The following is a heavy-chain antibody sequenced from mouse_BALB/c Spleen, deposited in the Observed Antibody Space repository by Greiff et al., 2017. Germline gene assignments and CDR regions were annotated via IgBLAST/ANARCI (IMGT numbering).Heavy chain of an antibody. CDR3: ARGGYDNAMDY. J-gene: IGHJ4*01. CDR2: IWAGGST. V-gene: IGHV2-9*02. CDR1: GFSLTSYG. Sequence: QVQLQQSGPGLVAPSQSLSITCTVSGFSLTSYGVHWVCQPPGKGLEWLGVIWAGGSTNYNSALMSRLSISKDNSKSQVFLKMNSLQTDDTAMYYCARGGYDNAMDYWGQGTSVTVSS. D-gene: IGHD2-2*01.